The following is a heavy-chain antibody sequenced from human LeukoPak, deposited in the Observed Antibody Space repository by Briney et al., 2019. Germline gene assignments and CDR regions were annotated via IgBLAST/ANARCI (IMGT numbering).Heavy chain of an antibody. D-gene: IGHD2/OR15-2a*01. CDR3: AKAPHSTEYYFGY. CDR1: GFTFRNYG. V-gene: IGHV3-30*02. Sequence: TGGSLRLSCVASGFTFRNYGMHWVRQAPGKGLEGVAFTRYDGSVKFYADSVKGRFTISRDNSKNTLYLQINSLRAEDTAMYYCAKAPHSTEYYFGYWGQGTLVTVSS. J-gene: IGHJ4*02. CDR2: TRYDGSVK.